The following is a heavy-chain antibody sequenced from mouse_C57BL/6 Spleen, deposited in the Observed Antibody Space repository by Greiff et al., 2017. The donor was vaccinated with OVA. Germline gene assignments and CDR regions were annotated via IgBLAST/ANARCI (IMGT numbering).Heavy chain of an antibody. V-gene: IGHV1-7*01. Sequence: QVQLKESGAELAKPGASVKLSCKASGYTFTSYWMHWVKQRPGQGLEWIGYINPSSGYTKYNQKFKDKAPLTVDKSSSTAYMQLSRLTYEDSADYYCARGGHGFDYWGQGTMVTVSA. CDR3: ARGGHGFDY. CDR1: GYTFTSYW. D-gene: IGHD3-1*01. J-gene: IGHJ3*01. CDR2: INPSSGYT.